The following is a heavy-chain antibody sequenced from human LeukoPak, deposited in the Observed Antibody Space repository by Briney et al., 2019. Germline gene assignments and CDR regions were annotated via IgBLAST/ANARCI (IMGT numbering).Heavy chain of an antibody. CDR1: GFTFSSYA. CDR2: ISYDGSNK. CDR3: AKVGGGSYYSWYFDL. D-gene: IGHD1-26*01. J-gene: IGHJ2*01. Sequence: GGSLRLSCAASGFTFSSYAMHWVRQAPGKGLEWVAVISYDGSNKYYADSVKGRFTISRDNSKNTLYLQMNSLRAEDTAVYYCAKVGGGSYYSWYFDLWGRGTLVTVS. V-gene: IGHV3-30*07.